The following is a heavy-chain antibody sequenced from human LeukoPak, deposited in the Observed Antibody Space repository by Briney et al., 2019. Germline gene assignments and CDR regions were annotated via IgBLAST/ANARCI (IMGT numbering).Heavy chain of an antibody. CDR1: GGSFSGYY. CDR2: IYYSGRT. D-gene: IGHD2-2*01. Sequence: SETLSLTCAVYGGSFSGYYWSWIRQPPGKGLEWIGYIYYSGRTTYNPSLKSRVTISIDTSKSQFSLTLTSVTAADTAVYYCARVAYGSSWFDPWGQGTLVIVSS. J-gene: IGHJ5*02. CDR3: ARVAYGSSWFDP. V-gene: IGHV4-59*01.